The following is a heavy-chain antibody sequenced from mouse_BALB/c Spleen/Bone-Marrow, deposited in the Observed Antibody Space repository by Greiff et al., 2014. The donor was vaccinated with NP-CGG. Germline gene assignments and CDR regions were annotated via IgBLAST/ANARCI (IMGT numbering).Heavy chain of an antibody. Sequence: VNLVESGPGLVAPSQSLSITCTVSGFSLTDYGVSWIRQPPGKGLEWLGVIWGGGIPYYNSPLESRLSISKDNSKSQVFLKMYSLQTDDTAMYYCAKLNWDEGDYWGQGTTLTVSS. V-gene: IGHV2-6-5*01. CDR2: IWGGGIP. CDR3: AKLNWDEGDY. D-gene: IGHD4-1*01. CDR1: GFSLTDYG. J-gene: IGHJ2*01.